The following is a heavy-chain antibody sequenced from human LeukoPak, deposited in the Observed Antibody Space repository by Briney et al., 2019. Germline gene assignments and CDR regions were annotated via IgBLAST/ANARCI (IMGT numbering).Heavy chain of an antibody. J-gene: IGHJ4*02. CDR3: ARQYYGSGSYYLLPPFDY. V-gene: IGHV4-39*01. CDR2: IYYSGST. Sequence: SETLSLTCTVSGGSISSSSYYWGRIRQPPGQGLVWIGSIYYSGSTYYNPSLKSRVTISVDTSKNQFSLKLSSVTAADTAVYYCARQYYGSGSYYLLPPFDYWGQGTLVTVSS. D-gene: IGHD3-10*01. CDR1: GGSISSSSYY.